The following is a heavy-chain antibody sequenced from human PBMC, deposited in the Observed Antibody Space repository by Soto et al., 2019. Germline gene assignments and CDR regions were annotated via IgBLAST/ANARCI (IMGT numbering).Heavy chain of an antibody. V-gene: IGHV3-30*18. D-gene: IGHD3-22*01. CDR3: AKGRGMIVVALRTDH. CDR1: GFTFSNYG. CDR2: ISYDGSKI. J-gene: IGHJ4*02. Sequence: HPGGSLRLSCAASGFTFSNYGIHWVRQAPGKGLEWVAVISYDGSKIYYADSVKGRLTISRDDSKNTVYLQMNSLRVDDTAVYYCAKGRGMIVVALRTDHWGQGTLVTVSS.